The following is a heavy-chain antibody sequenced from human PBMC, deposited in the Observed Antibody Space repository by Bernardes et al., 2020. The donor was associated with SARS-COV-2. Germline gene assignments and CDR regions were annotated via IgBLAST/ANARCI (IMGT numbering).Heavy chain of an antibody. J-gene: IGHJ4*02. CDR3: ARTFYYDRGGDSLFDL. Sequence: ASLKVSCTASGYTFSAYYIHWLRQAPGQGLEWMGWISPKSGATNHAQKFQGRVTLTRDTSISTDYMELSSLRSDDTAVYYCARTFYYDRGGDSLFDLWGQGTPVTVSS. V-gene: IGHV1-2*02. CDR2: ISPKSGAT. CDR1: GYTFSAYY. D-gene: IGHD2-21*01.